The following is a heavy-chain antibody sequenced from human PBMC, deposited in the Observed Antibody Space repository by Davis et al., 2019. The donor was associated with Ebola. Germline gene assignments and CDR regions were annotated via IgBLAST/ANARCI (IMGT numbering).Heavy chain of an antibody. CDR1: GFTVSSNY. CDR3: AKVGGSLGY. CDR2: IDSGGIP. Sequence: GESLKISCAASGFTVSSNYITWVRQAPGKGLEWVSLIDSGGIPYYADSVKGRFTISRDNSKNTLYLQMNSLRAEDTAVYYCAKVGGSLGYWGQGTLVTVSS. J-gene: IGHJ4*02. V-gene: IGHV3-53*05. D-gene: IGHD3-16*01.